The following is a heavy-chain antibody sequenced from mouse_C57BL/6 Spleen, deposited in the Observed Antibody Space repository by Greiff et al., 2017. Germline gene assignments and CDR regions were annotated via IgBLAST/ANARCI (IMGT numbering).Heavy chain of an antibody. CDR2: IDPSDSYT. CDR3: ARRGYGSSSYYFDY. CDR1: GYTFTSYW. J-gene: IGHJ2*01. V-gene: IGHV1-69*01. Sequence: QVQLQQPGAELVMPGASVKLSCKASGYTFTSYWIHWVKQRPGQGLEWIGEIDPSDSYTNYNQKFKGKSTLTVDKSSSTAYMQLSSLTSEDSAVYYCARRGYGSSSYYFDYWGQGTTLTVSS. D-gene: IGHD1-1*01.